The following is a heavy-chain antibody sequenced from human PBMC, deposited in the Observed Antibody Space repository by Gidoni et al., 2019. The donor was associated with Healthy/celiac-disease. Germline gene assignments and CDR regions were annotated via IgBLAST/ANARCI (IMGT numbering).Heavy chain of an antibody. CDR3: ARERIFGVVFPMGGYFDY. V-gene: IGHV1-2*04. CDR2: INPNSGGT. CDR1: GYTFTGYY. Sequence: QVQLVQSGAEVKKPGASVKVSCKASGYTFTGYYMHWVRQAPGQGLEWMGWINPNSGGTNYAQKFQGWVTMTRDTSISTAYMELSRLRSDDTAVYYCARERIFGVVFPMGGYFDYWGQGTLVTVSS. D-gene: IGHD3-3*01. J-gene: IGHJ4*02.